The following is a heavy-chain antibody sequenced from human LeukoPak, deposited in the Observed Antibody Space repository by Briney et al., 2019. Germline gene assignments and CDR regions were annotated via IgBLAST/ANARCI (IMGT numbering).Heavy chain of an antibody. CDR3: ARVGDYYDSSGYYDY. V-gene: IGHV1-69*05. CDR1: GGTLSSYA. Sequence: GSSVKVSCKASGGTLSSYAISWVRQAPGQGLEWMGGIIPIFGTANYAQKFQGRVTITTDESTSTAYMELSSLRSEDTAVYYCARVGDYYDSSGYYDYWGQGTLVTVSS. CDR2: IIPIFGTA. D-gene: IGHD3-22*01. J-gene: IGHJ4*02.